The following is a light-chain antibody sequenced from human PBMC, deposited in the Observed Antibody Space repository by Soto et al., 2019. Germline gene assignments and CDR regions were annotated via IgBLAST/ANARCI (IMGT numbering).Light chain of an antibody. CDR2: RNN. CDR3: ASWDASVGGPA. J-gene: IGLJ2*01. V-gene: IGLV1-47*01. CDR1: NSNIGSKY. Sequence: QSVLTQPPSASGTPGQRVTISCSGSNSNIGSKYVYWYQQLPGTAAKLLIYRNNQRPSGVPDRFSGSKSGTSASLAISDLRYEDEADYYCASWDASVGGPAFGGGTKLTVL.